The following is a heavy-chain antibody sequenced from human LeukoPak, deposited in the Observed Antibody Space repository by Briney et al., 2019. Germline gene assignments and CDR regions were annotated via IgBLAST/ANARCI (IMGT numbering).Heavy chain of an antibody. Sequence: PGGSLRLSCAASGFTFDDYGMSWVRQGPGKRLEWVSGINWNGGSTGYADSVKGRFTISRDNAKNSLYLQMDSLRAEDTALYYCARVGGSYHHYYMDVWGKGTTVTVSS. CDR1: GFTFDDYG. J-gene: IGHJ6*03. CDR2: INWNGGST. CDR3: ARVGGSYHHYYMDV. D-gene: IGHD1-26*01. V-gene: IGHV3-20*04.